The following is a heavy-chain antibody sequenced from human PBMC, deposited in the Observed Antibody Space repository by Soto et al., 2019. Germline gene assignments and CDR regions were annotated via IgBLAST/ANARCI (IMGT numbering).Heavy chain of an antibody. D-gene: IGHD3-3*01. Sequence: PGGSLRLSCAASGFTFSSYAMSWVRQAPGKGLEWVSAISGSGGSTYYADSVKGRFTISRDNSKNTLYLQMNSLRAEDTAVYYCAKDSGGGYYDFWSGTLDYYYGMDVWGQGTTVTVSS. CDR1: GFTFSSYA. CDR3: AKDSGGGYYDFWSGTLDYYYGMDV. CDR2: ISGSGGST. J-gene: IGHJ6*02. V-gene: IGHV3-23*01.